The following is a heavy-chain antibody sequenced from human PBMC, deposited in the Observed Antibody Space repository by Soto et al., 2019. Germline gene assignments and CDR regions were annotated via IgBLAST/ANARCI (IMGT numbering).Heavy chain of an antibody. J-gene: IGHJ4*02. CDR1: GFTFSSYG. V-gene: IGHV3-33*01. CDR2: IWYDGSNK. Sequence: GGSLRLSCAASGFTFSSYGMHWVRQAPGKGLEWVAVIWYDGSNKYYADSVKGRFTISRDNSKNTLYLQMNSLRAEDTAVYYCAREGARLYSTLYSSGWYPTYYFDYWGQGTLVTVSS. CDR3: AREGARLYSTLYSSGWYPTYYFDY. D-gene: IGHD6-19*01.